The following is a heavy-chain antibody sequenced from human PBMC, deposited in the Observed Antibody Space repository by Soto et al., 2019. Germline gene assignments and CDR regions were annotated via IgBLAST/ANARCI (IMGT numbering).Heavy chain of an antibody. CDR3: ARGGGSTKVDY. J-gene: IGHJ4*02. CDR2: TSNSGSN. CDR1: GGSITSSGYY. D-gene: IGHD2-2*01. Sequence: HVQLQESGPGLVKPSQTLSLTCTVSGGSITSSGYYWSWIRQHPGEGLEWIGFTSNSGSNSYNPSRKSRVTISVDTSSNQFSLNLKSVTAADTAVYYCARGGGSTKVDYWGQGTLVTVSP. V-gene: IGHV4-31*03.